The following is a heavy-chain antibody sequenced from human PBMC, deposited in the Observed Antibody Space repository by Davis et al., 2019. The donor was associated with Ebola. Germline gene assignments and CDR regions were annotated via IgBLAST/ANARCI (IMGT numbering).Heavy chain of an antibody. CDR1: GGSISNHY. Sequence: MPSETLSLTCTVSGGSISNHYWSWIRQPPGKGLEWIGYVYYSGYTDYNPSLKSRVTISVDTSNVKFSLRLNSVTAADTAVYYCARGNDDYLSLDYWGQGTLITVSS. J-gene: IGHJ4*02. CDR2: VYYSGYT. V-gene: IGHV4-59*11. CDR3: ARGNDDYLSLDY. D-gene: IGHD4-17*01.